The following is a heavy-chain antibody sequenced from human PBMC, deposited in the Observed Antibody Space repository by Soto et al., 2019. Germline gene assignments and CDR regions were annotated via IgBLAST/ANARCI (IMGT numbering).Heavy chain of an antibody. V-gene: IGHV1-3*01. D-gene: IGHD3-9*01. J-gene: IGHJ5*02. CDR1: GYTFTSYA. Sequence: ASVKVSCKASGYTFTSYAMHWVRQAPGQRLEWMGWINAGNGNTKYSQKFQGRVTITRDTSASTAYMELSSLRSEDTAVYYCARDGYDILTGYYSFDPWGQGTLVTVSS. CDR3: ARDGYDILTGYYSFDP. CDR2: INAGNGNT.